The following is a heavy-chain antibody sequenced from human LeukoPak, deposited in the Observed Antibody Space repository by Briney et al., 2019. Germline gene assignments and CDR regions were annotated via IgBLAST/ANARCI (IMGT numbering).Heavy chain of an antibody. CDR2: ISGSGGST. CDR1: GFTFSSYA. CDR3: AKREYDFWSGYYYYYYGMDV. V-gene: IGHV3-23*01. Sequence: PGGSLRLSRAASGFTFSSYAMSWVRQAPGKGLEWVSAISGSGGSTYYADSVKGRFTISRDNSKNTLYLQMNSLRAEDTAVYYCAKREYDFWSGYYYYYYGMDVWGQGTTVTVSS. D-gene: IGHD3-3*01. J-gene: IGHJ6*02.